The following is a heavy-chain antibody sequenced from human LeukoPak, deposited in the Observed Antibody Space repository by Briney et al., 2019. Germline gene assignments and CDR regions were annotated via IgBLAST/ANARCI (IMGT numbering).Heavy chain of an antibody. J-gene: IGHJ4*02. CDR1: GFTFSDYW. V-gene: IGHV3-74*01. CDR3: VRNLVRGVVYFDS. Sequence: PGGSLRLSCAASGFTFSDYWMHWVRRTPGKGLVWVSRISYDGGGTNYAESVKGRFTISRDNAKNTLFLQMNSLRVEDTAVYYCVRNLVRGVVYFDSWGQGALVTVSS. D-gene: IGHD3-10*01. CDR2: ISYDGGGT.